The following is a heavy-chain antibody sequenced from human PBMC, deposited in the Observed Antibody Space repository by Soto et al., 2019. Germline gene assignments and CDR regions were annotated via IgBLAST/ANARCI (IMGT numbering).Heavy chain of an antibody. CDR1: GFTFSGYA. V-gene: IGHV3-23*01. CDR2: IHGGGNRA. J-gene: IGHJ4*02. D-gene: IGHD4-17*01. Sequence: EVQLLESGGDLVQPGRSLRLSCAASGFTFSGYAMSWVRQAPGKGLKWVAVIHGGGNRAYYADSGKGRFTIYRDNSKNTLNLQMSSLKGEDTAVSYCAKNRSRVTTSWHFDYWGQGTLVTVSS. CDR3: AKNRSRVTTSWHFDY.